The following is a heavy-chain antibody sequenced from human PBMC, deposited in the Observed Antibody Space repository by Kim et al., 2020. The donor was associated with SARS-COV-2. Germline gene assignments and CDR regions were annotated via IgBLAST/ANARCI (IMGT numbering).Heavy chain of an antibody. CDR1: GFTFSSYS. V-gene: IGHV3-21*01. J-gene: IGHJ6*02. CDR3: ARDQNPTVTSDSLSSGMDV. CDR2: ISSSSRYI. Sequence: GGSLRLSCAASGFTFSSYSMNWVRQAPGKGLEWVSSISSSSRYIYYADSVKGRFTISRDNAKNSLYLQMNSLRAEDTAVYYCARDQNPTVTSDSLSSGMDVWGQGTTVTVSS. D-gene: IGHD4-17*01.